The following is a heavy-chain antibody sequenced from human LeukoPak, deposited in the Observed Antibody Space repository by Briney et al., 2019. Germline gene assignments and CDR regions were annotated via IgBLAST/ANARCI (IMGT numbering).Heavy chain of an antibody. J-gene: IGHJ4*02. D-gene: IGHD3-16*01. Sequence: SETLSLTCAVYGGSFSGYYWSWIRQPPGKGLEWIGEINHSGSTNYNPSLKSRVTISVDTSKNQFSLKLSSVTAADTAVYYCARRPDGGTYFDYWGQGTLVTVSS. CDR3: ARRPDGGTYFDY. V-gene: IGHV4-34*01. CDR2: INHSGST. CDR1: GGSFSGYY.